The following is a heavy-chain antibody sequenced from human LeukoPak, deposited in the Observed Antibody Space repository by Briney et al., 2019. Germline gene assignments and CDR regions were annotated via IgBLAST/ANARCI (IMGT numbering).Heavy chain of an antibody. J-gene: IGHJ4*02. V-gene: IGHV3-7*01. CDR3: ARWGYTNGWYYFEN. Sequence: GGSLRLSCAASGFTFSSYWMSWVRQAPGKGLEWVANIKQDGSEKYYVDSVKGRFTISRDNAKSSLFLHMNSLRAEDTAVYYCARWGYTNGWYYFENWGQGTLVTVSS. CDR2: IKQDGSEK. D-gene: IGHD6-19*01. CDR1: GFTFSSYW.